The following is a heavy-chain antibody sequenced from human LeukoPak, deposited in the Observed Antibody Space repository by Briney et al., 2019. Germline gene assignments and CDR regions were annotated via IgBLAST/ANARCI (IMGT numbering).Heavy chain of an antibody. CDR1: GYSISSGYY. D-gene: IGHD1-26*01. Sequence: SETLSLTCAVSGYSISSGYYWGWIRQPPGKGLEWIGSIYHSGSTYYNPSLKSRVTISVDTSKNQFSLKLSSVTAADTAVYYCARYSGSYLFIWGQGPLVTVSS. V-gene: IGHV4-38-2*01. CDR2: IYHSGST. J-gene: IGHJ4*02. CDR3: ARYSGSYLFI.